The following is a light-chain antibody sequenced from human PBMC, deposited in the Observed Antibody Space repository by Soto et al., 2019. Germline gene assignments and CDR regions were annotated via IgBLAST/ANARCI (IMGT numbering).Light chain of an antibody. CDR1: SSNIGAGYD. V-gene: IGLV1-40*01. J-gene: IGLJ2*01. Sequence: QSVLTQPPSVSGAPGQRVTISCTGSSSNIGAGYDVHWYQQLPGTAPKLLIYGNSNRPSGVPDRFSGSKSGTSASLAITGLQAEDEADYSCQSYASSLSGSEVFGGGTKLTVL. CDR2: GNS. CDR3: QSYASSLSGSEV.